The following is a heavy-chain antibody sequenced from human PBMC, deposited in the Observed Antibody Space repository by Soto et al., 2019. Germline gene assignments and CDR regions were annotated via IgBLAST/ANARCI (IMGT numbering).Heavy chain of an antibody. Sequence: SETLSLTCTVSGGSVSSSSYYWGWVRQPPGKGLEWIGSVYYSGSTYYNPSLESRVTISVDKSKNQFSLKLMSLSAADTAVYYCATPSYCSSTSCPFDYWGQGTLVTVSS. V-gene: IGHV4-39*01. CDR2: VYYSGST. CDR1: GGSVSSSSYY. CDR3: ATPSYCSSTSCPFDY. D-gene: IGHD2-2*01. J-gene: IGHJ4*02.